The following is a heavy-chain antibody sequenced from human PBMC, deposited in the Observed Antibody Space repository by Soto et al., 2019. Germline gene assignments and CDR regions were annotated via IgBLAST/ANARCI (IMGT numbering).Heavy chain of an antibody. CDR2: ISGSGGST. D-gene: IGHD3-3*01. Sequence: PGGSLRLSCAASGFTFSSYAMSWVRQAPGKGLEWVSAISGSGGSTYYADSVKGRFTISRDNAKNTLYLQMNSLRAEDTAVYYCARVSRYDFWSGYSTAPFDYWGQGTLVTVSS. J-gene: IGHJ4*02. CDR3: ARVSRYDFWSGYSTAPFDY. V-gene: IGHV3-23*01. CDR1: GFTFSSYA.